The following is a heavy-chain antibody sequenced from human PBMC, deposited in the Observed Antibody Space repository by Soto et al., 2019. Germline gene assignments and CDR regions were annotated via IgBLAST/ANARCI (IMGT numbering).Heavy chain of an antibody. V-gene: IGHV5-51*01. J-gene: IGHJ4*02. Sequence: PGESLKISCKGSGYSFSSYWIGWVRQMPGKGLEWMGITHPGDSDTRYSPPFQGQVTISADKSITTAYLQWSSLKASDTAMYYCACARTCGPTNFECWGQGTLVTVSS. CDR2: THPGDSDT. CDR3: ACARTCGPTNFEC. D-gene: IGHD2-21*01. CDR1: GYSFSSYW.